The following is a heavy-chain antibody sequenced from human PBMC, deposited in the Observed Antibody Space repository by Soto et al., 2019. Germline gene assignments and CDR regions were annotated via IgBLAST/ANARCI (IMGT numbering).Heavy chain of an antibody. Sequence: SVKVSCKASGGTFSSYAINWVRQAPGQGLEWMGGIIPIFGTANYAQKFQGRVTITADESTSTAYMELSSLRSEDTAVYYCARWGTSCSSNRCYYYYYGMDVWGQGTTVPVSS. J-gene: IGHJ6*02. CDR1: GGTFSSYA. V-gene: IGHV1-69*13. D-gene: IGHD2-2*01. CDR2: IIPIFGTA. CDR3: ARWGTSCSSNRCYYYYYGMDV.